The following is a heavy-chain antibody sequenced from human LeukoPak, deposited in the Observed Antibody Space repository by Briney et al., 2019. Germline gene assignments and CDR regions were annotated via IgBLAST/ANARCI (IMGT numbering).Heavy chain of an antibody. V-gene: IGHV3-21*06. CDR1: GFTFSSYS. Sequence: GGSLILSCEASGFTFSSYSMNWVRQAPGKGLERVSAISSSSRYIFYADSVKGRFTISRDNANVLYLQMNSLRAEDTAVYYCARDQEPKMRLGYCRGGSCYPDYWGQGTLVTVSS. CDR2: ISSSSRYI. CDR3: ARDQEPKMRLGYCRGGSCYPDY. J-gene: IGHJ4*02. D-gene: IGHD2-15*01.